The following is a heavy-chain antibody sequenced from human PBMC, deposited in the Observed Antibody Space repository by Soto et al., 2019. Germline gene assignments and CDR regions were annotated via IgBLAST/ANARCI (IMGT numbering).Heavy chain of an antibody. D-gene: IGHD3-3*01. V-gene: IGHV1-3*01. J-gene: IGHJ5*02. CDR3: ARYGNFDPYYDFWSDIQNWFDP. Sequence: GASVKVSCKASGYTFTSYAMHWVRQAPGQRLEWMGWINAGNGNTKYSQKFQGRVTITRDTSASTAYMELSSLRSEDTAVYYCARYGNFDPYYDFWSDIQNWFDPWGQGTLVTVSS. CDR1: GYTFTSYA. CDR2: INAGNGNT.